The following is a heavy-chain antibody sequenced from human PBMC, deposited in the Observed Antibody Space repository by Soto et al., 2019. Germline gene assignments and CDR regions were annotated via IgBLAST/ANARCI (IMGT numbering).Heavy chain of an antibody. D-gene: IGHD6-13*01. CDR3: VKSGSSWYGDFYYGVDV. Sequence: PGGSLRLSCAASGFTFSNSAMTWVRQAPGKGLEWVSSISGIGGSTYYADSVKGRFTISRDNSKNTLHLQMNSLRADDTAVYYCVKSGSSWYGDFYYGVDVWGQGTTVTVSS. CDR2: ISGIGGST. CDR1: GFTFSNSA. V-gene: IGHV3-23*01. J-gene: IGHJ6*02.